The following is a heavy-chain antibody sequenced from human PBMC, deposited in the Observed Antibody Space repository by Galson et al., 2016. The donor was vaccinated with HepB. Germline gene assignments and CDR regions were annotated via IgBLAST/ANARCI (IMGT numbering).Heavy chain of an antibody. V-gene: IGHV3-9*01. CDR3: VKGGGSYDSSGYYGFDY. CDR2: VTWNSENI. Sequence: SLRLSCAGSGLSLSPYAMSWGRQAPGKGLEWVSGVTWNSENIGYADSVKGRFTISRDNANNSLYLQMNSLRAEDTAVYYCVKGGGSYDSSGYYGFDYWGQGTLVTVSS. D-gene: IGHD3-22*01. CDR1: GLSLSPYA. J-gene: IGHJ4*02.